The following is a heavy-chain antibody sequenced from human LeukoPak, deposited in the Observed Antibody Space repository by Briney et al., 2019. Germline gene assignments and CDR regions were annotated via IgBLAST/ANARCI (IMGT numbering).Heavy chain of an antibody. D-gene: IGHD1-1*01. Sequence: GGSLRLSCAASGFNFNNYALTWVRQAAGKGLEWVSAINDDGSKTYYAQSVKGRFTISRDSSKNTVYLQMNSLRGEDTALYYCGKDWKVESWGQGTLVTVSS. CDR3: GKDWKVES. V-gene: IGHV3-23*01. CDR1: GFNFNNYA. CDR2: INDDGSKT. J-gene: IGHJ4*02.